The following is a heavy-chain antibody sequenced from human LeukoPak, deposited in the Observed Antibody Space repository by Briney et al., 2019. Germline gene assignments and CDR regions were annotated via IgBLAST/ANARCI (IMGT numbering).Heavy chain of an antibody. CDR2: INPSGGGT. CDR1: GYTFTSYY. J-gene: IGHJ4*02. D-gene: IGHD3-10*01. Sequence: ASVKVSCKASGYTFTSYYMHWVRQAPGQGLEWMGIINPSGGGTSYAQKFQGRVTMTRDTSTSTVYMELSSLRSEDTAVYYCARDPSTARGLHYFDYWGQGTLVTVSS. V-gene: IGHV1-46*01. CDR3: ARDPSTARGLHYFDY.